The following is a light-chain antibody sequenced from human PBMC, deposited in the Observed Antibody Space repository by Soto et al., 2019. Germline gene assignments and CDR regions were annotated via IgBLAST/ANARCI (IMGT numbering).Light chain of an antibody. Sequence: DIQMTQSPSTLSASVGDRVTITCRASQSINSWLAWYQQKPGKAPNLLIYKASSLESGVPSRFSGSGSGTEFTLTISSLQPDDFATYYCQQYNSYWTFGQGTKVESK. V-gene: IGKV1-5*03. CDR1: QSINSW. CDR2: KAS. CDR3: QQYNSYWT. J-gene: IGKJ1*01.